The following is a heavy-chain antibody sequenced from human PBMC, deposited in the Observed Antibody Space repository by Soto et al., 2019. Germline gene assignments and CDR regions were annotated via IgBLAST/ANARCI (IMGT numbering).Heavy chain of an antibody. CDR1: AGSISSSSYY. J-gene: IGHJ6*02. CDR2: ISYSGST. D-gene: IGHD6-19*01. Sequence: SETLSLTCTVSAGSISSSSYYWGWIRQPPGKGLEWIGSISYSGSTYYNPSLKSRVTISVDTSKNQFSLRLSSVTAAHTPVYYCARDCPFYSSGPHGMGVWDQGTRVTAS. CDR3: ARDCPFYSSGPHGMGV. V-gene: IGHV4-39*07.